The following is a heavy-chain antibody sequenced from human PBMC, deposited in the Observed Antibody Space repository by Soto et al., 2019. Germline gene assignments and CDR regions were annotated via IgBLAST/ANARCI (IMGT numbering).Heavy chain of an antibody. CDR3: ARVRDFWRGESYFKH. CDR1: GYTYTIYV. J-gene: IGHJ1*01. Sequence: ASLQGSCPASGYTYTIYVISWLRQAPGQGLEWMGWISAYNGNTNYAQKLQGRVTMTTDTSTSTAYMELRSLRSDDTAVYYGARVRDFWRGESYFKHWGQCTLVIVSS. V-gene: IGHV1-18*01. D-gene: IGHD3-3*01. CDR2: ISAYNGNT.